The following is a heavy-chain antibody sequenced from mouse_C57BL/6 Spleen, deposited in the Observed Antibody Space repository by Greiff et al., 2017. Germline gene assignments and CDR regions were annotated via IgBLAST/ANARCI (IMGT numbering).Heavy chain of an antibody. CDR1: GYTFTSYW. Sequence: QVQLKQPGAELVKPGASVKMSCKASGYTFTSYWITWVKQRPGQGLEWIGDIYPGSGSTNYNEKFKSKATLTVDTSSSTAYMQLSSLTSEDSAVYYCAREDYSSSSYVRLAYWGQGTLVTVSA. J-gene: IGHJ3*01. CDR2: IYPGSGST. D-gene: IGHD1-1*01. V-gene: IGHV1-55*01. CDR3: AREDYSSSSYVRLAY.